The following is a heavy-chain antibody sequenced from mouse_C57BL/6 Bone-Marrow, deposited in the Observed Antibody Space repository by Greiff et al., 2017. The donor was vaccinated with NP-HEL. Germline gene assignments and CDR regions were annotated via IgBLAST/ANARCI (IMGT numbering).Heavy chain of an antibody. CDR1: GFNIKDDY. J-gene: IGHJ2*01. D-gene: IGHD1-1*01. Sequence: VQLQQSGAELVRPGASVKLSCTASGFNIKDDYMHWVKQRPEQGLEWIGWIDPESGDTESASTFPGKATLTADTTSNTAYLRLSSLTSEDTAVYYCTTRTTVVGRDYWGQGTTLTVSS. CDR2: IDPESGDT. V-gene: IGHV14-4*01. CDR3: TTRTTVVGRDY.